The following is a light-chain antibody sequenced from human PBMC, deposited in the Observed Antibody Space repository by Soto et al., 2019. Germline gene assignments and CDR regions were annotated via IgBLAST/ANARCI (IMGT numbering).Light chain of an antibody. CDR1: QGITTY. CDR3: QQYDNPPYS. Sequence: DIQMTQSPASLSASVGDRVTITCRATQGITTYLNWYQQKPGKAPKLLIHAASTLRSGVPSRFSGGGSGTDFTLTISSLQPEDFAIYYCQQYDNPPYSFGQGTKLEI. V-gene: IGKV1-39*01. CDR2: AAS. J-gene: IGKJ2*01.